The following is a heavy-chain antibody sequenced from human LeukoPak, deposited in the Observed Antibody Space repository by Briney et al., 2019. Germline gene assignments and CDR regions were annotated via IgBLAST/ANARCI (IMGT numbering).Heavy chain of an antibody. CDR1: GFTFSSYE. V-gene: IGHV3-48*03. J-gene: IGHJ4*02. CDR3: ARLKRGYSYGYGDY. CDR2: IRTGGITI. D-gene: IGHD5-18*01. Sequence: GGSLRLSCAASGFTFSSYEMNWVRQAPGKGLEWVSYIRTGGITIYYADSVRGRFTISRDDAKNSLYLQMNSLRVEDTAMYYCARLKRGYSYGYGDYWGQGTLVTVSS.